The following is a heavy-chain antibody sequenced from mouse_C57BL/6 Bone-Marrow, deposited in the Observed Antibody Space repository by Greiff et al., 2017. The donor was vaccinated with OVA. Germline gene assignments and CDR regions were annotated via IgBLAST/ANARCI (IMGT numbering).Heavy chain of an antibody. CDR3: ARVLTGSRNFDV. CDR1: GFSLTSYG. CDR2: IWSGGST. J-gene: IGHJ1*03. Sequence: QVQLKESGPGLVQPSQSLSITCTVSGFSLTSYGVHWVRQSPGKGLEWLGVIWSGGSTAYNAAFISRLSISKDNSKSHVVFKMNRRQADDAAIYYCARVLTGSRNFDVWGTGTTVTVSS. V-gene: IGHV2-2*01. D-gene: IGHD4-1*01.